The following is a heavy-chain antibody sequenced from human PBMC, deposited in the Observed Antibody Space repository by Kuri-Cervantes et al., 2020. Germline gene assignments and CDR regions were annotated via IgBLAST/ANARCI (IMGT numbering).Heavy chain of an antibody. D-gene: IGHD3-16*02. CDR1: GGSISRSNYY. V-gene: IGHV4-39*01. Sequence: SETLSLTCTVSGGSISRSNYYWGWIRQPPGKGLEWIGSIYYSGGTYYNPSLKSRVTISADTSKNQFSLKLSSVTAADTAVYYCARGGRDYVWGSYRQYWYFDPWGRGTLVTVSS. CDR2: IYYSGGT. J-gene: IGHJ2*01. CDR3: ARGGRDYVWGSYRQYWYFDP.